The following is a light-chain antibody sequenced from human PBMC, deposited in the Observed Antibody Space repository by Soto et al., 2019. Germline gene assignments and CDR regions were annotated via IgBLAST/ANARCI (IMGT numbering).Light chain of an antibody. J-gene: IGKJ4*01. V-gene: IGKV1-33*01. CDR1: QDIRNY. CDR2: DAS. CDR3: QQFVNVPVT. Sequence: DIQMTQSPSSLSASVGDRVTITCQASQDIRNYLNWYQQKPGEAPKLLIHDASNLQTGDPSRFSGSGSGTDFTFTITSLQPEDVATYYCQQFVNVPVTFGGGTKVEI.